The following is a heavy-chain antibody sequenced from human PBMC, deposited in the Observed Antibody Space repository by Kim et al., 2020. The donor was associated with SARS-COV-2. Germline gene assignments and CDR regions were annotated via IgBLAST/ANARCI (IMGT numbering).Heavy chain of an antibody. CDR2: INHSGST. CDR1: GGSFSGYY. CDR3: ARKGYCGLDV. Sequence: SETLSLTCAVYGGSFSGYYWSWIRQPPGKGLEWIGEINHSGSTNYNPSLKSRVTISVDTSKNQFSLKLSSVTAADTAVYYCARKGYCGLDVWGQGTTVTVSS. D-gene: IGHD2-21*01. J-gene: IGHJ6*02. V-gene: IGHV4-34*01.